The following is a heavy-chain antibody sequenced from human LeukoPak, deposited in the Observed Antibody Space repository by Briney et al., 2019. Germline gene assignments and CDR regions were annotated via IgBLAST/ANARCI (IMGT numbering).Heavy chain of an antibody. Sequence: SETLSLTCTVSGGSISSGDYYWSWIRQPPGKGLEWIGEINHSGSTNYNPSLKSRVTISVDTSKNQFSLKLSSVTAADTAVYYCARGGARWYSSSWYAYWGQGTLVTVSS. J-gene: IGHJ4*02. V-gene: IGHV4-39*07. CDR3: ARGGARWYSSSWYAY. D-gene: IGHD6-13*01. CDR1: GGSISSGDYY. CDR2: INHSGST.